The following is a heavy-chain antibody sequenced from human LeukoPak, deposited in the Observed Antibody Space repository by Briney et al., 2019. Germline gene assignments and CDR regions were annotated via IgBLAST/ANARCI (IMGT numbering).Heavy chain of an antibody. CDR2: ISYDGSNK. J-gene: IGHJ4*02. V-gene: IGHV3-30*04. CDR1: GFTVSNWA. CDR3: ARGYCSSTSCYNGY. D-gene: IGHD2-2*02. Sequence: GRSLRLSCAASGFTVSNWAIHWVRQAPGKGLEWVAAISYDGSNKFYADSVKGRFTISRDNSKNSLDLQMNSLRAEDTAVYYCARGYCSSTSCYNGYWGQGTLVTVSS.